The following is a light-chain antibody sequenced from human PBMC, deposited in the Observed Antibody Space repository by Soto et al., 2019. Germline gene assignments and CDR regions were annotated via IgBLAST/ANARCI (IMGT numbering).Light chain of an antibody. CDR3: QQLSHYPYT. V-gene: IGKV1-9*01. CDR1: YDISSS. CDR2: DSS. Sequence: DIQLTQSPSFLSASVEDRVTISCRASYDISSSLAWYQQEPGKPPKLLIYDSSTLQTGVPLRFTGSGSGRKFTHTISGLQFGDFATYFCQQLSHYPYTFGQGTKLEI. J-gene: IGKJ2*01.